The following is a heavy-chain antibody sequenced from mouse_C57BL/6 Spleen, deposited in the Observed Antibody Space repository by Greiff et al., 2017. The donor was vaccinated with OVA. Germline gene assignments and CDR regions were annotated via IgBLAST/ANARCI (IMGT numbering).Heavy chain of an antibody. CDR2: ISYDGSN. V-gene: IGHV3-6*01. CDR1: GYSITSGYY. J-gene: IGHJ3*01. D-gene: IGHD3-2*02. CDR3: ARESLDSSGLAWFAY. Sequence: EVKLQESGPGLVKPSQSLSLTCSVTGYSITSGYYWNWIRQFPGNKLEWMGYISYDGSNNYNPSLKNRISITRDTSKNQFFLKLNSVTTEDTATYYCARESLDSSGLAWFAYWGQGTLVTVSA.